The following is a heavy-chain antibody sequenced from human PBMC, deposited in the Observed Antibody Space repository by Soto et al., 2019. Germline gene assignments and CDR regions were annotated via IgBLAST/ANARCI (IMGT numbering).Heavy chain of an antibody. J-gene: IGHJ4*02. CDR3: ASAAVTGTAGLDF. Sequence: ASVKVSCKASGYTFSGFYMHWVRQAPGQGLEWMGWINPNSGGTKSAEKFQGRVTMTRDTSISTAYMELSRLTSDDTAVYYYASAAVTGTAGLDFWGQGTQVTVSS. D-gene: IGHD6-19*01. CDR1: GYTFSGFY. V-gene: IGHV1-2*02. CDR2: INPNSGGT.